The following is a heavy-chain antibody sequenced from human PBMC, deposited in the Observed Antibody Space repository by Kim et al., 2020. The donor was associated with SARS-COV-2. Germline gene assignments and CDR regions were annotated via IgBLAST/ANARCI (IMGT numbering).Heavy chain of an antibody. CDR3: ARDLAMHDYVWGSYRSSQGDLGGDY. D-gene: IGHD3-16*02. V-gene: IGHV1-3*01. CDR2: INAGNGNT. J-gene: IGHJ4*02. CDR1: GYTFTSYA. Sequence: ASVKVSCKASGYTFTSYAMHWVRQAPGQRLEWMGWINAGNGNTKYSQKFQGRVTITRDTSASTAYMELSSLRSEDTAVYYCARDLAMHDYVWGSYRSSQGDLGGDYRGQGTLVTVSS.